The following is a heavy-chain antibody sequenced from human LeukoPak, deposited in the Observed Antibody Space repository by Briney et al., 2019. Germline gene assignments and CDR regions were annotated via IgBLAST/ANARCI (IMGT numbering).Heavy chain of an antibody. CDR2: FDPEDGET. CDR1: GGTFSSYA. V-gene: IGHV1-24*01. CDR3: ATDPIVTMVRGGERGALAY. D-gene: IGHD3-10*01. J-gene: IGHJ4*02. Sequence: ASVKVSCKASGGTFSSYAISWVRQAPGKGLEWMGGFDPEDGETIYAQKFQGRVTMTEDTSTDTAYMELSSLRSEDTAVYYCATDPIVTMVRGGERGALAYWGQGTLVTVSS.